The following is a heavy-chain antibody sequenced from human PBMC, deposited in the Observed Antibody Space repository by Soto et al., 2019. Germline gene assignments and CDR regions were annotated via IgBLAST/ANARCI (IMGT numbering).Heavy chain of an antibody. CDR3: ARGLQLVDY. J-gene: IGHJ4*02. CDR2: IIPVVGTT. CDR1: AGAFSSYA. V-gene: IGHV1-69*01. Sequence: QVQLVQSGAEVKKPGSSVKVSCTTSAGAFSSYAISWVRQAPGQGLEWMGGIIPVVGTTNYAQKFQGRVTITADESTSETYMELSSLTSEDTAVYYCARGLQLVDYWGQGTLVTVSS. D-gene: IGHD6-6*01.